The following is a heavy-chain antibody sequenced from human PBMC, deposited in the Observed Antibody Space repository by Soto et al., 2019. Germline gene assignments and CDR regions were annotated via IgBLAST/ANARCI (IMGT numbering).Heavy chain of an antibody. Sequence: GESLKISCKGSGHIFSNYWIGWVRQMPGKGLAWMGIIYPGDSDTRYSPSFRGQVTITVDKSINTAYLQWSRLKASDTAMYYCARQRLRGTSGYYCFESWGQGTLVTVSS. D-gene: IGHD3-22*01. J-gene: IGHJ4*02. CDR1: GHIFSNYW. CDR3: ARQRLRGTSGYYCFES. CDR2: IYPGDSDT. V-gene: IGHV5-51*01.